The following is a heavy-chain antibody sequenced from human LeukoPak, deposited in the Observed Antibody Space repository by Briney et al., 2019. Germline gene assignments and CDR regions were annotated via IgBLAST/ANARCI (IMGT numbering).Heavy chain of an antibody. V-gene: IGHV4-59*01. J-gene: IGHJ5*02. Sequence: SETLSLTCTVSGGSISTYYWSWIRQPPGKGLEWIGYIYYSGSTNYNPSLKSRVTISVDTSKNQFSLKPSSVTAADTAVYYCARGSKYYGSGTWGQGTLVTVSS. D-gene: IGHD3-10*01. CDR3: ARGSKYYGSGT. CDR2: IYYSGST. CDR1: GGSISTYY.